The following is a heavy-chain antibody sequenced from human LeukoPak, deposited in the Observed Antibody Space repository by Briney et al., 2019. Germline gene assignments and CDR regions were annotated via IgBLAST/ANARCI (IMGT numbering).Heavy chain of an antibody. J-gene: IGHJ4*02. D-gene: IGHD3-22*01. CDR1: GYTFTGYY. CDR2: INPNSGGT. Sequence: ASVKVSCKASGYTFTGYYMHWVRQAPGQGLEWMGWINPNSGGTNYAQKFQGRVTMTRDTFISTAYMELSRLRSDDTAVYYCARAWVITPDFDYWGQGTLVTVSS. V-gene: IGHV1-2*02. CDR3: ARAWVITPDFDY.